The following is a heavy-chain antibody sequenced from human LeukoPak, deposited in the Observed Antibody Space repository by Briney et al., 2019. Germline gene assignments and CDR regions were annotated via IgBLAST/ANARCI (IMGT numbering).Heavy chain of an antibody. J-gene: IGHJ6*03. CDR1: GYSISSGYY. V-gene: IGHV4-38-2*02. Sequence: PSETLSLTCTVSGYSISSGYYWGWIRPPPGKAPEWIGTIYHSGSTYYNPSLKSRVTISVDTSKNQFSLKLSSVTAADTAVYYCAREYSSGWYGNYYYYMDVWGKGTTVTASS. D-gene: IGHD6-19*01. CDR2: IYHSGST. CDR3: AREYSSGWYGNYYYYMDV.